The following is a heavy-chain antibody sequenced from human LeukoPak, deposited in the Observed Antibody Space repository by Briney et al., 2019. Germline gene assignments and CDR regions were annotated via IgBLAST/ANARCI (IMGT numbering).Heavy chain of an antibody. V-gene: IGHV2-5*02. D-gene: IGHD3-9*01. CDR3: SSRGSRYDILTGYSTEYYFDY. CDR2: IYWDDDK. J-gene: IGHJ4*02. Sequence: SGPTLVNPTQTLTLTCTFSGFSLSTSGVCVGWIRQPPGKALEWLALIYWDDDKRYSPSLKSRLTITKDTSKNQVVLTMTNMDPVDTATYYCSSRGSRYDILTGYSTEYYFDYWGQGTLVTVSS. CDR1: GFSLSTSGVC.